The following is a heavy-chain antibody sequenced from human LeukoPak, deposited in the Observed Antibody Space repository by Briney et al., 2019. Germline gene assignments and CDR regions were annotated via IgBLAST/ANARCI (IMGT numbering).Heavy chain of an antibody. CDR2: INTDGSST. CDR3: AKNPLGIVVVPAAGPPPRGAFDI. D-gene: IGHD2-2*01. Sequence: GGSLRLSCAASGFTFSSYWMHWVRQAPGKGLVWVSRINTDGSSTSYADSVKGRFTISRDNAKNTLYLQMNSLRAEDTAVYYCAKNPLGIVVVPAAGPPPRGAFDIWGQGTMVTVSS. V-gene: IGHV3-74*01. CDR1: GFTFSSYW. J-gene: IGHJ3*02.